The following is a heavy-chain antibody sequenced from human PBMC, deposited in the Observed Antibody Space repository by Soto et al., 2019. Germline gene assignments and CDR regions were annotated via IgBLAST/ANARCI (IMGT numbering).Heavy chain of an antibody. D-gene: IGHD1-20*01. CDR1: GFTFSSYG. Sequence: QVQLVESGGGVVQPGRSLRLSCAASGFTFSSYGMHWVRQAPGKGLEWAAVISYDGSNKYYADSVKGRFTISRDNSKNTLYLQMNSLRAEDTAVYYCAKDLWNNWNLHWFDPWGQGTLVTVSS. V-gene: IGHV3-30*18. CDR3: AKDLWNNWNLHWFDP. CDR2: ISYDGSNK. J-gene: IGHJ5*02.